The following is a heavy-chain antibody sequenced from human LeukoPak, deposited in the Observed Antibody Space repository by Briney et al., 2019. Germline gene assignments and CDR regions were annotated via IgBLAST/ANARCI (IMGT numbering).Heavy chain of an antibody. CDR3: AKDPLRPIGQTFDI. D-gene: IGHD3-10*01. Sequence: GGSLRLSCAASGFTVSSNYMSWVRQAPGKGLEWVSVIYSGGSTYYADSVKGRFTISRDNSKNTLYLQMNSLRAEDTAVYYCAKDPLRPIGQTFDIWGQGTMVTVSS. CDR1: GFTVSSNY. CDR2: IYSGGST. J-gene: IGHJ3*02. V-gene: IGHV3-53*01.